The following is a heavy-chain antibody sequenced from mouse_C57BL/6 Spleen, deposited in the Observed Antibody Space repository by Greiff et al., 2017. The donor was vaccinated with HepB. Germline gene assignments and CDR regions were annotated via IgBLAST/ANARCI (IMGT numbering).Heavy chain of an antibody. V-gene: IGHV1-59*01. J-gene: IGHJ4*01. Sequence: QVQLQQPGAELVRPGTSVKSSCKASGYTFTSYWMHWVKQRPGQGLEWIGVIDPSDSYTNYNQKFKGKATLTVDTSSSTAYMQLSSLTSEDSAVYYCATSKLAMDYWGQGTSVTVSS. CDR1: GYTFTSYW. CDR2: IDPSDSYT. CDR3: ATSKLAMDY. D-gene: IGHD1-3*01.